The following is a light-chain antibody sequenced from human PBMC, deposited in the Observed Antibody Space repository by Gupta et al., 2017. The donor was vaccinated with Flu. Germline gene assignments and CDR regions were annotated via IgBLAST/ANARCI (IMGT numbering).Light chain of an antibody. CDR1: QSVGND. CDR2: GSS. V-gene: IGKV3-15*01. Sequence: PATLSVAPGERATLAGRASQSVGNDLAWYQQKPGQAPRLVIYGSSTRATGVPARFSGGVSGPEFTLTICNLQSEDVAVYYCQQYNKCPPTFGQGTKVEIK. J-gene: IGKJ1*01. CDR3: QQYNKCPPT.